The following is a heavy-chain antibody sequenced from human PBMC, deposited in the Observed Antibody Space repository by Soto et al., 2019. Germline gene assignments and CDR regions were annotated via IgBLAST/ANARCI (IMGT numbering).Heavy chain of an antibody. D-gene: IGHD1-1*01. Sequence: QSQLVQSGSEVKKPGASVKVSCKASGYSFTDFGVNWVRQAPGQGLEWLGWISAYNGNRVYAQSFQGRLTVTTDTTRDTSYLELTNLRSDDTAIYYCARGHDIWTGWEFEFWGRGTLVTVSS. CDR3: ARGHDIWTGWEFEF. V-gene: IGHV1-18*01. CDR1: GYSFTDFG. CDR2: ISAYNGNR. J-gene: IGHJ4*02.